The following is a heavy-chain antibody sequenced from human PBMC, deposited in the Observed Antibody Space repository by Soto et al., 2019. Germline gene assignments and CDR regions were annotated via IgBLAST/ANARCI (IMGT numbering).Heavy chain of an antibody. CDR3: ARGGYYDSSGYYRHAFDI. CDR2: IYYSGST. J-gene: IGHJ3*02. CDR1: GGSISSYY. V-gene: IGHV4-59*01. Sequence: PSETLSLTCTVSGGSISSYYWSWIRQPPGKGLEWIGYIYYSGSTNYNSSLKSRVTISVDTSKNQFSLKLSSVIAADTAVYFCARGGYYDSSGYYRHAFDIWGQGTMVTVSS. D-gene: IGHD3-22*01.